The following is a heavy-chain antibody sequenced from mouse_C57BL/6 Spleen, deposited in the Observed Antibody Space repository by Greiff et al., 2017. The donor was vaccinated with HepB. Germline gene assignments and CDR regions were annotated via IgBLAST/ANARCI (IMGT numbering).Heavy chain of an antibody. V-gene: IGHV3-6*01. CDR3: ARGPIYYVSSYPFDY. J-gene: IGHJ2*01. CDR2: ISYDGSN. CDR1: GYSITSGYY. Sequence: EVKLVESGPGLVKPSQSLSLTCSVTGYSITSGYYWNWIRQFPGNKLELMCYISYDGSNNYNPYLKNRITITRDTSKNQFFLKLNSVTTEDTATYDCARGPIYYVSSYPFDYWGQGTTLTVSS. D-gene: IGHD1-1*01.